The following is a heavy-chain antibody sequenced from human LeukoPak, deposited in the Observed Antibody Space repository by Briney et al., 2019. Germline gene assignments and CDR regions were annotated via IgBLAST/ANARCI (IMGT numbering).Heavy chain of an antibody. Sequence: SETLSFNSTVSAGSISSGGYYWNWTRQHPGKGLERIGYIYYTRSTYYNPSLKTRVTISVDTSKNQFSLKLSSVTPADTAVYYCARDSTHGENRFHPWRQGPRDRVSS. D-gene: IGHD2/OR15-2a*01. CDR2: IYYTRST. J-gene: IGHJ5*02. CDR3: ARDSTHGENRFHP. CDR1: AGSISSGGYY. V-gene: IGHV4-31*03.